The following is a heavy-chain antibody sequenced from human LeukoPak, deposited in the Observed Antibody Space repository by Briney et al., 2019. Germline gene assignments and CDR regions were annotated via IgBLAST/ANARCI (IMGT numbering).Heavy chain of an antibody. Sequence: SETLSLTCTVSGGSITPYYLTWIRQPPGRGLEWIGYVYYDGSNDYNPSLRSRVTILLDMSKNHFSLKLSSVTAADTAVYYCTRHSFPGTYTPNNWFDPWGQGTLVTVSS. D-gene: IGHD3-10*01. CDR2: VYYDGSN. V-gene: IGHV4-59*08. CDR1: GGSITPYY. J-gene: IGHJ5*02. CDR3: TRHSFPGTYTPNNWFDP.